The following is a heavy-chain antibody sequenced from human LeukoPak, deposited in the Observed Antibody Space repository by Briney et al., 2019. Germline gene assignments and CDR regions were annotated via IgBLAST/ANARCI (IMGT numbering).Heavy chain of an antibody. Sequence: GGSLRLSCAASGFTFDDYAMHWVRQAPGKGLEWVPGISWNSVSIAYADSVKGRFTISRDNAKNSLYLEMNSLRTDDTALYYCAKDIGSTSWYLGNWGQGTLVTVSS. J-gene: IGHJ4*02. CDR3: AKDIGSTSWYLGN. V-gene: IGHV3-9*01. CDR1: GFTFDDYA. D-gene: IGHD2-2*01. CDR2: ISWNSVSI.